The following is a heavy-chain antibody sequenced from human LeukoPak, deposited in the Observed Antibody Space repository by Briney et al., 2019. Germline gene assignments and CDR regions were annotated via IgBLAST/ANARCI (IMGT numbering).Heavy chain of an antibody. Sequence: ASVKVSCKASGYTFTGYYMHWVRQAPGQGLEWMRWINPNSGGTNYAQKFQGGVTMTRDTSISTAYMELSRLRSDDTAVYYCASSRRYYYDTSGPDAFDIWGQGTMVTVSS. CDR2: INPNSGGT. V-gene: IGHV1-2*02. D-gene: IGHD3-22*01. CDR3: ASSRRYYYDTSGPDAFDI. J-gene: IGHJ3*02. CDR1: GYTFTGYY.